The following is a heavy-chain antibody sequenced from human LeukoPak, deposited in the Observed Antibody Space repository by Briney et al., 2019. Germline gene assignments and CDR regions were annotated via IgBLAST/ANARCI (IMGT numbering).Heavy chain of an antibody. J-gene: IGHJ3*02. CDR3: ARDEGYGWQIDI. Sequence: GGSLRLSCAPSGFTFSSYSMNWVRQAPGKGLEWVSYISSSSSTIYYADSVKGRFTISRDNAKNSLYLQMNSLRAEDTAVYYCARDEGYGWQIDIWGQGTMVTVSS. CDR1: GFTFSSYS. CDR2: ISSSSSTI. V-gene: IGHV3-48*04. D-gene: IGHD5-18*01.